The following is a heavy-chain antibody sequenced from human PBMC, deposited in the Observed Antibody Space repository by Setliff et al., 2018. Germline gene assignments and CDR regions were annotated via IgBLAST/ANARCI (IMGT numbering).Heavy chain of an antibody. V-gene: IGHV5-51*01. D-gene: IGHD6-6*01. CDR3: ARRGKSIAAHYYYYGVDV. CDR1: GYSFTSYW. Sequence: GESLKISCKGSGYSFTSYWIGWVRQMPGKGLEWMGIIYPGDSDTRYSPSFQGQVTMSADKSISTAYLQWSSLKASDTAMYYCARRGKSIAAHYYYYGVDVWGQGTTVTVSS. J-gene: IGHJ6*02. CDR2: IYPGDSDT.